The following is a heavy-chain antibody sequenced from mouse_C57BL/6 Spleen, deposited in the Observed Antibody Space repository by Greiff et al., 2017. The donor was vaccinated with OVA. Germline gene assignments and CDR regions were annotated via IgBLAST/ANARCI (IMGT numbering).Heavy chain of an antibody. J-gene: IGHJ4*01. Sequence: VQLQQSGPELVKPGASVKISCKASGYTFTDYYINWVKQRPGQGLEWIGWIFPGSGSTYYNEKFKGKATLTVDKSSSTAYMLLSSLTSEDSAVYFCARRGNSSGYLYAMDYWGQGTSVTVSS. V-gene: IGHV1-75*01. CDR1: GYTFTDYY. CDR2: IFPGSGST. CDR3: ARRGNSSGYLYAMDY. D-gene: IGHD3-2*02.